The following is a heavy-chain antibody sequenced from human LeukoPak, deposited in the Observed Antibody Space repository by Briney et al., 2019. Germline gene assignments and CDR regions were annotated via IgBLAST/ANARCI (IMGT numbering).Heavy chain of an antibody. J-gene: IGHJ4*02. V-gene: IGHV4-30-2*01. D-gene: IGHD3-10*01. CDR2: VYHGGTT. Sequence: SETLSLTCAVSGGSISSRDYSWSWIRLPPGKGLEWIGSVYHGGTTYYNPSLKSRVTISEDRSKNQFSLKLSSVTAADTAMYYCARMVRGASTFDYWGQGTLVTVSS. CDR3: ARMVRGASTFDY. CDR1: GGSISSRDYS.